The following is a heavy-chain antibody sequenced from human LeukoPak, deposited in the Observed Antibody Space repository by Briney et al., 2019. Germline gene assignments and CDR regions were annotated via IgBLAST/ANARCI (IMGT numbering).Heavy chain of an antibody. V-gene: IGHV3-23*01. CDR1: GFTFSNYA. Sequence: GGSLMLSCAASGFTFSNYAMSWVRQAPERGLEWVSTISSRGDSIYDADSVKGRFTISRDNSKNSLYLQMNNVRVEDTAVYYCAKGPRPDITVAHTVENWGQGTLVTVSS. CDR3: AKGPRPDITVAHTVEN. CDR2: ISSRGDSI. D-gene: IGHD6-19*01. J-gene: IGHJ4*02.